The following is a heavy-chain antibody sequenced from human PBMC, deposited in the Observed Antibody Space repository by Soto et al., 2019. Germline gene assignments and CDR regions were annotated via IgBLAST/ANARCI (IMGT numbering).Heavy chain of an antibody. CDR3: ARGGFYGPAHFDS. D-gene: IGHD4-17*01. CDR2: ISPYNGYT. J-gene: IGHJ4*01. V-gene: IGHV1-18*01. CDR1: GYNLTSYG. Sequence: ASVKVSCKASGYNLTSYGLSWVRQAPGQGLEWMGWISPYNGYTKYAQKFLGRVTMTTGTSTSTAYMELRSLRFDDTAVYYCARGGFYGPAHFDSWGQGTLVTVSS.